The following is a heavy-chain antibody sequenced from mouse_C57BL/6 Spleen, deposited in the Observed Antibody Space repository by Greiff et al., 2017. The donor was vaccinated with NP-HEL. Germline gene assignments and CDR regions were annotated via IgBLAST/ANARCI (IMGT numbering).Heavy chain of an antibody. Sequence: QVQLKQPGAELVRPGSSVKLSCKASGYTFTSYWMHWVKQRPIQGLEWIGNIDPSDSETHYNQKFKDKATLTVDKSSSTAYMQLSSLTSEDSAVYYCARELGRGYFDVWGTGTTVTVSS. V-gene: IGHV1-52*01. CDR3: ARELGRGYFDV. CDR2: IDPSDSET. CDR1: GYTFTSYW. J-gene: IGHJ1*03. D-gene: IGHD4-1*01.